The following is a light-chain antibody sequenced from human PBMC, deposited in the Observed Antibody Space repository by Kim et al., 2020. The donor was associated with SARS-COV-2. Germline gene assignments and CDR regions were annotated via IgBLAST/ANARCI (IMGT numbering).Light chain of an antibody. CDR1: RSGSSIF. J-gene: IGKJ1*01. CDR3: QQYGSSPPWT. Sequence: PGERATLASRASRSGSSIFLAWYQQKPGQAPRLLIYGASIRATGIPDRFSGSGSGTDFTLTISRLEPEDFAVYYCQQYGSSPPWTFGQGTKVDIK. CDR2: GAS. V-gene: IGKV3-20*01.